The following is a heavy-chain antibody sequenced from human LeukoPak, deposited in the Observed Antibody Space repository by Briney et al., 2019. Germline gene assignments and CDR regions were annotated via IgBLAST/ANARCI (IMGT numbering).Heavy chain of an antibody. CDR3: GVVY. V-gene: IGHV3-7*01. Sequence: GGSLRLSCVTSPGYGFTSHWMNWVRQAPGRGLEWVANIKQDGSEKSYLDSVKGRFTISRDNTKNLLYLEMSSLRAEDTAVYYCGVVYWGQGTLVTVSS. J-gene: IGHJ4*02. CDR1: PGYGFTSHW. CDR2: IKQDGSEK.